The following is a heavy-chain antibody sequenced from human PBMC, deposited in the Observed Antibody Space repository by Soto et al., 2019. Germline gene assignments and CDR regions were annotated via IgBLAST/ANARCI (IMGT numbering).Heavy chain of an antibody. V-gene: IGHV4-59*01. CDR2: MYNTGST. D-gene: IGHD2-21*02. CDR1: GGSISRYY. J-gene: IGHJ6*02. Sequence: SETLSLTCTVSGGSISRYYLSWIRQPPGKGLEWIGYMYNTGSTVYNPSFKSRVTISVDTSKNQFSLKLNSVTAADTAVYYCARDLWGYCGTDCYPLDVWGQGTTVTVSS. CDR3: ARDLWGYCGTDCYPLDV.